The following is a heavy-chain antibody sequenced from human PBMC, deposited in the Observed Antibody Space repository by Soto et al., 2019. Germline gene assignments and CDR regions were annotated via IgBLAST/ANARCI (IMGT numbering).Heavy chain of an antibody. CDR2: ISSSSSYI. CDR1: GFTFSTYS. Sequence: EVQLVESGGGLVMPGGSLRLSCAASGFTFSTYSINWVRQAPGKGLEWVSSISSSSSYIYYADSVKGRFTISRDNAKNSLYLQMNSLRAEDTAVYYCAREDGEAFDIWGQGTMVTVSS. V-gene: IGHV3-21*01. J-gene: IGHJ3*02. CDR3: AREDGEAFDI.